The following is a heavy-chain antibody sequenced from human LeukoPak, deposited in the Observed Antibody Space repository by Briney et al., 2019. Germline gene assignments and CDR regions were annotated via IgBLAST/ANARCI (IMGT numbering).Heavy chain of an antibody. CDR1: GGTFSNFA. Sequence: SVKVSCKASGGTFSNFAISWVRQAPGQGLQWMGGIIPTFGTASYAQKFQGRVTITTDESTSTAYMELRSLRSEDTAVYYCARAQGDYRNFNNKWFDPWGQGTLVTVSS. J-gene: IGHJ5*02. V-gene: IGHV1-69*05. CDR3: ARAQGDYRNFNNKWFDP. CDR2: IIPTFGTA. D-gene: IGHD4-11*01.